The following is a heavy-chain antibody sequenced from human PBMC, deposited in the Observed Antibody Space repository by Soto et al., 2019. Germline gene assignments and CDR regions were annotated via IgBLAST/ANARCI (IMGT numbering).Heavy chain of an antibody. V-gene: IGHV1-58*01. CDR2: IVVGSGNT. CDR3: AASPEWELLNWAFDP. D-gene: IGHD1-26*01. J-gene: IGHJ5*02. Sequence: AASVKVSCKASGFTFTSSAVQWVRQARGQRLEWIGWIVVGSGNTNYAQKFQERVTITRDMSTSTAYMELSSLRSEDTAVYYCAASPEWELLNWAFDPWGQGTLVTVS. CDR1: GFTFTSSA.